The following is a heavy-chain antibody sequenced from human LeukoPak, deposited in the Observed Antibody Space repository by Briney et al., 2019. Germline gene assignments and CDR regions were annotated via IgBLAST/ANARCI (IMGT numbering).Heavy chain of an antibody. J-gene: IGHJ4*02. D-gene: IGHD6-19*01. CDR3: AKRVAASSGEFDY. CDR1: GFTFSSYA. Sequence: GGSLRLSCAASGFTFSSYAMSWVRQAPGKGLEWVSALSGSGLSTYHAESVKGRFTISRDNSRNTLFLQMNSLRAEDTAVYYCAKRVAASSGEFDYWGQGTLVTVSS. CDR2: LSGSGLST. V-gene: IGHV3-23*01.